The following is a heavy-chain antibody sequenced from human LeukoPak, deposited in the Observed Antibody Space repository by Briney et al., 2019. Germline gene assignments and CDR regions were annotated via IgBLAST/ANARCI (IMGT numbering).Heavy chain of an antibody. CDR3: ARRRLQIDY. J-gene: IGHJ4*02. Sequence: PGGSLRLSCAASGFTLSSYAMSWVRQAPGKGLEWVSGISGSSGGTYYAESVKGLFIISRDSSQNTLYLQMHSLKVEDTAIYYCARRRLQIDYWGQGTLVTVSS. D-gene: IGHD4-11*01. CDR2: ISGSSGGT. V-gene: IGHV3-23*01. CDR1: GFTLSSYA.